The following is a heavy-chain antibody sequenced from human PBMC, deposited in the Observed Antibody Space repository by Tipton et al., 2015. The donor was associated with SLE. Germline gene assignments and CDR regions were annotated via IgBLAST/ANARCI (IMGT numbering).Heavy chain of an antibody. CDR3: ARVGGSPTSEYYYYGMDV. Sequence: SLRLSCAASGFTFSSYWMHWVRQAPGKGLVWVSRINSDGSSTSYADSVKGRFTISRDNAKNTLYLQMNSLRAEDTAVYYCARVGGSPTSEYYYYGMDVWGQGTTVTVSS. CDR2: INSDGSST. D-gene: IGHD3-16*01. V-gene: IGHV3-74*01. CDR1: GFTFSSYW. J-gene: IGHJ6*02.